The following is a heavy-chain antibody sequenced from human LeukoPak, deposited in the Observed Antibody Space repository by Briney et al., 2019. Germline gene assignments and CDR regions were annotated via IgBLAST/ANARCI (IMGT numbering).Heavy chain of an antibody. J-gene: IGHJ3*01. Sequence: GGSLRLPCAASGFTFSNHWMHRVRQAPGKGLVWVSRINGDGSSTNYADSVKGRFTISRDNAKNTVYLEMSSLRAEDTAVYYCIQVRVTTTRNAFDVWGQGTMVTVSS. CDR1: GFTFSNHW. CDR3: IQVRVTTTRNAFDV. D-gene: IGHD1-1*01. V-gene: IGHV3-74*01. CDR2: INGDGSST.